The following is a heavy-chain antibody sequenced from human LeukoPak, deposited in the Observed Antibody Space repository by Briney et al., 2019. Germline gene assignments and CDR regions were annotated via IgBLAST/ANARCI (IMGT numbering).Heavy chain of an antibody. D-gene: IGHD1-1*01. CDR1: GFTFSSYS. CDR2: ISSSSNYI. V-gene: IGHV3-21*01. CDR3: ARDRLLEDRDYHYYYYMDV. J-gene: IGHJ6*03. Sequence: GGSLRLSCAVSGFTFSSYSMNWVRQAPGKGLEWVSSISSSSNYIYYADSVRGRFTISRDNAKNSLSLQMNSLRAEDTAVYYCARDRLLEDRDYHYYYYMDVWGIGTTVTVFS.